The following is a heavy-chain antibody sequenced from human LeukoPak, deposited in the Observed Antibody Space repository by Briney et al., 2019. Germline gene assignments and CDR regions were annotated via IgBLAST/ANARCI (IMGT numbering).Heavy chain of an antibody. CDR1: GYTFTSYY. D-gene: IGHD2-21*02. Sequence: GASVKVSCKASGYTFTSYYMHWVRQAPGQGLEWMGIINPSGGSTSYAQKFQGRVTMTRDTSTSTVYMELSSLRSEDTAVYYCARALVVVTATTRNSPYYFDSWGQGTLVTVSS. CDR3: ARALVVVTATTRNSPYYFDS. V-gene: IGHV1-46*01. CDR2: INPSGGST. J-gene: IGHJ4*02.